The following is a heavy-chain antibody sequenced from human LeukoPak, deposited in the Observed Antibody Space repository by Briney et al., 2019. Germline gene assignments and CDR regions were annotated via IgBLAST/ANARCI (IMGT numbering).Heavy chain of an antibody. CDR1: GGSFSGYY. D-gene: IGHD3-22*01. Sequence: SETLSLTCAVYGGSFSGYYWSWIRQPPGKGLEWIGEINHSGSTNYNPSLKSRVTISVDTSKNQFSLKLSSVTAADTAVYYCAREPPYDSSGYNPTGFDYWGQGTLVTVPS. CDR2: INHSGST. CDR3: AREPPYDSSGYNPTGFDY. V-gene: IGHV4-34*01. J-gene: IGHJ4*02.